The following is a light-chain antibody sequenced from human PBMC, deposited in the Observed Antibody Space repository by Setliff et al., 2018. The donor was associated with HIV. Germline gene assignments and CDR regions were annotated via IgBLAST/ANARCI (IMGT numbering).Light chain of an antibody. CDR1: SSDVGGYNY. V-gene: IGLV2-14*03. CDR2: EVS. Sequence: QSALTQPASVSGSPGQSIAISCTGTSSDVGGYNYVSWYQQHPGKTPKLIIYEVSNRPSGVSNRFSGSKSGNTASLTISGLQTEDEADYYCSSYTSAMTLVFGGGTKVTVL. CDR3: SSYTSAMTLV. J-gene: IGLJ3*02.